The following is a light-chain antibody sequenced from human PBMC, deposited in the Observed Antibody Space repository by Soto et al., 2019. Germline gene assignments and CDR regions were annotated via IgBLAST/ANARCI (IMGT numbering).Light chain of an antibody. V-gene: IGKV3-15*01. CDR1: QSVSSN. CDR3: QQYNDWPLT. CDR2: GAS. J-gene: IGKJ4*01. Sequence: ENVMTQSPATLSVSPGERATLSCRASQSVSSNLAWYQQKPGQAPRLLIYGASTRATGIPARFSGSGSGTDFTLTISSLQSEDFAVYYCQQYNDWPLTFGGGTKVDI.